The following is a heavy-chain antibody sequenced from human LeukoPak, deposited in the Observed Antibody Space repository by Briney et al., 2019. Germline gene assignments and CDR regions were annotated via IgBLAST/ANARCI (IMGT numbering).Heavy chain of an antibody. D-gene: IGHD3-9*01. V-gene: IGHV4-4*07. J-gene: IGHJ4*02. CDR3: ARVAYDILSGYLYYFDY. CDR2: IYASGCA. Sequence: NPSDTLSLPCTVSGDSISSYFWSWLRQPAGKGLEWIGRIYASGCANYNPSLKSRVTMSVDTSKNQFSLKLSSVTAADTAVYYCARVAYDILSGYLYYFDYWGQGTLVTVSS. CDR1: GDSISSYF.